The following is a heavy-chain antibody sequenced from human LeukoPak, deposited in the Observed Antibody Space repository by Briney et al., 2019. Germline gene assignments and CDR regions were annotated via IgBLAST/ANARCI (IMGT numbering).Heavy chain of an antibody. D-gene: IGHD2-2*02. Sequence: SETLSLTCTVSGGSISSYYWSWIRQPPGKGLEWIGYIYYSGSTNYNPSLKSRVTISVDTSKNPFSLKLISMTAADTAVYYCARGSPCSSTSCYRYYYYYYMDVWGKGTTVTVSS. CDR1: GGSISSYY. V-gene: IGHV4-59*01. CDR2: IYYSGST. CDR3: ARGSPCSSTSCYRYYYYYYMDV. J-gene: IGHJ6*03.